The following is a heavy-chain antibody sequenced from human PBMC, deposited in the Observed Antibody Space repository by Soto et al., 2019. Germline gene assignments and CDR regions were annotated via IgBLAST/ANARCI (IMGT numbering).Heavy chain of an antibody. J-gene: IGHJ3*02. CDR1: GFTVSAYY. Sequence: QVQLLESGGDLVKPGGSLRLSCAASGFTVSAYYMAWIRQAPGKGLEWISYIGGDSRGTNYADSVRGRFTISRDNAKNSLYLQMNSLRAEDTAVYFCATGQQVRMADIWGQGKMVTVSS. CDR2: IGGDSRGT. CDR3: ATGQQVRMADI. D-gene: IGHD6-13*01. V-gene: IGHV3-11*03.